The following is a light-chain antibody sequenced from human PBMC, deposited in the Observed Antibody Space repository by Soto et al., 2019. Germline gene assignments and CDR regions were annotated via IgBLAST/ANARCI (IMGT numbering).Light chain of an antibody. CDR1: QDVSNY. J-gene: IGKJ5*01. Sequence: DIQMTQSPSSLSASVGDRVTITCQASQDVSNYLNWYPQKLGKAPKLLIYDASNLETGVPSRFSGSGSGTYFSFTISSLQPEDFATYYFHQYSNLITFGQGTRLEIK. CDR3: HQYSNLIT. V-gene: IGKV1-33*01. CDR2: DAS.